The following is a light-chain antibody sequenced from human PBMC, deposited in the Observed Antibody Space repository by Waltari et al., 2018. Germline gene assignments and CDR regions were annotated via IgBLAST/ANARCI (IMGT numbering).Light chain of an antibody. CDR3: QQFNSYPWT. CDR1: QNITTG. V-gene: IGKV1-5*03. CDR2: KAS. Sequence: IQMTQSPSSLSANVGNRVIVTCRASQNITTGLAWYQQKPGKAPKLLMYKASTLENGVPFRFSGGGSGTEFTLTISALQADDSATYYCQQFNSYPWTFGQGTKVEI. J-gene: IGKJ1*01.